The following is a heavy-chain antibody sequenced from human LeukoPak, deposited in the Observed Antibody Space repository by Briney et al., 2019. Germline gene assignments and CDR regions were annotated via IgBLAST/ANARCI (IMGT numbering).Heavy chain of an antibody. J-gene: IGHJ6*02. CDR1: GYTLTGYY. V-gene: IGHV1-2*02. Sequence: ASAKVSCKASGYTLTGYYMHWVRPAPGQGREWEGWINPDVGGTNYAQKFQGRVTMTRDTSISTAYMELSRLRSDDTAVYYCARVPRCGSGGSCPFQTYYYYGMDVWGQGTTVTVSS. D-gene: IGHD2-15*01. CDR3: ARVPRCGSGGSCPFQTYYYYGMDV. CDR2: INPDVGGT.